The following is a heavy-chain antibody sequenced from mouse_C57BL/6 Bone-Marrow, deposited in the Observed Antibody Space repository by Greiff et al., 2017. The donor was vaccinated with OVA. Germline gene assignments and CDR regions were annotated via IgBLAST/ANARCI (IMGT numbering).Heavy chain of an antibody. Sequence: VQFQQPGAELVMPGASVKLSCKASGYTFTSYWMHWVKQRPGQGLEWIGEIDPSDSYTNYNQKFKGKSTLTVDKSSSPAYMQLSSLTSEDSAVYYCATYGSESLYAMDYWGQGTSVTVSS. D-gene: IGHD1-1*01. CDR2: IDPSDSYT. V-gene: IGHV1-69*01. CDR1: GYTFTSYW. CDR3: ATYGSESLYAMDY. J-gene: IGHJ4*01.